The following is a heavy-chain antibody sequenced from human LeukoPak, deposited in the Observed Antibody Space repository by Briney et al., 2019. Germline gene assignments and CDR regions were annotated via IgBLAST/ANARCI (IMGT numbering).Heavy chain of an antibody. V-gene: IGHV3-23*01. CDR1: GFTFSSYA. CDR3: AKHVIAAAGTLDY. CDR2: ISGSGGST. Sequence: PGGSLSLSCEGSGFTFSSYAMSWVRQAPGKGLEWVSAISGSGGSTYYADSVKGRFTISRDNSKNTLYLQMNSLRAEDTAVYYCAKHVIAAAGTLDYWGQGTLVTVSS. J-gene: IGHJ4*02. D-gene: IGHD6-13*01.